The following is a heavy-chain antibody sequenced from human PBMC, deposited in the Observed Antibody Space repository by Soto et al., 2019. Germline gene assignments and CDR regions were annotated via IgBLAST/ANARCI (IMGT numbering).Heavy chain of an antibody. V-gene: IGHV4-34*01. D-gene: IGHD6-13*01. CDR1: GGSFSGYY. Sequence: KLPETLSLTCAVYGGSFSGYYWSWIRQPPGKGLEWIGEINHSGSTNYNPSLKSRVTISVDTSKNQFSLKLSSVTAADTAVYYCARIAGYSSSWYLHYYYGMDVWGQGTTVTVSS. J-gene: IGHJ6*02. CDR3: ARIAGYSSSWYLHYYYGMDV. CDR2: INHSGST.